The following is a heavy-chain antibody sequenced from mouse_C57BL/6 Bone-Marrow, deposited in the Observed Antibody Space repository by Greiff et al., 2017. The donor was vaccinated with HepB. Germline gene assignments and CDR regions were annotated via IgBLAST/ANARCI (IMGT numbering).Heavy chain of an antibody. CDR2: IYPRSGNT. Sequence: VQLKESGAELARPGASVKLSCKASGYTFTSYGISWVKQRTGQGLEWIGEIYPRSGNTYYNEKFKGKATLTADKSSSTAYMELRSLTSEDSAVYFCAGRGYYYGSTWFAYWGQGTLVTVSA. J-gene: IGHJ3*01. CDR1: GYTFTSYG. CDR3: AGRGYYYGSTWFAY. D-gene: IGHD1-1*01. V-gene: IGHV1-81*01.